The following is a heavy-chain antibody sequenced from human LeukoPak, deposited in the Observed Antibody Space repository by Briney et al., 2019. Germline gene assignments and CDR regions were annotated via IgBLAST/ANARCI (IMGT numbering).Heavy chain of an antibody. CDR2: INQSGST. CDR3: ARVSSNLKVKY. D-gene: IGHD1-1*01. CDR1: GGSFSTYY. Sequence: SETLSLTCAVYGGSFSTYYWTWIRQSPGKGLEWIGEINQSGSTNYNPSLKSRVTISVDTSKNQFSLKLSSMTAADTAVYYCARVSSNLKVKYWGQGTLVTVSS. J-gene: IGHJ4*02. V-gene: IGHV4-34*01.